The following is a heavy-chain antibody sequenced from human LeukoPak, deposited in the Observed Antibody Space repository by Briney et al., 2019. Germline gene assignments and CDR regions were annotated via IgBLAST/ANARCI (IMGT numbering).Heavy chain of an antibody. J-gene: IGHJ5*02. CDR2: IKQDGSEK. CDR1: GFTFSSYW. V-gene: IGHV3-7*01. Sequence: PGGSLRLSCAASGFTFSSYWMSWVRQAPGRGLEWVANIKQDGSEKYYVDSVKGRFTISRDNAKNSLYLQMNSLRAEDTAVYYCAKDPGPNYCSSTSCYRSGWFDPWGQGTLVTVSS. CDR3: AKDPGPNYCSSTSCYRSGWFDP. D-gene: IGHD2-2*02.